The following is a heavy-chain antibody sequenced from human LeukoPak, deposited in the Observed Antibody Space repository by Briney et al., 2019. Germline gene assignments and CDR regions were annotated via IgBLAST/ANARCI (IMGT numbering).Heavy chain of an antibody. CDR1: GFTFSSYA. D-gene: IGHD3-10*01. Sequence: GGSLRLSCAASGFTFSSYAMSWVRQAPGKGLEWVSGISGSNTYYADSVKGRFTISRDNSKNTLYLRMNSLRAEDTAVYFCARTPYLYFGSGSYQFDYWGQGTLVTVSS. V-gene: IGHV3-23*01. CDR3: ARTPYLYFGSGSYQFDY. J-gene: IGHJ4*02. CDR2: ISGSNT.